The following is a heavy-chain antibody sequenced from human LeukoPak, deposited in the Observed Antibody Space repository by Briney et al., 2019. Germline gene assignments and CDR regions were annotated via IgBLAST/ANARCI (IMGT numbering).Heavy chain of an antibody. CDR3: ARNPRTPGDWYFDL. V-gene: IGHV3-7*01. CDR2: MEQVGSEK. Sequence: GGSLRLSCVGSGFSFGSYWMSWVRQAPGKGLEWVAYMEQVGSEKHFADSVRGRFTISRDNAENSLFLQLNSLRAEDTAVYFCARNPRTPGDWYFDLWGAGTLVSVS. J-gene: IGHJ2*01. D-gene: IGHD1-14*01. CDR1: GFSFGSYW.